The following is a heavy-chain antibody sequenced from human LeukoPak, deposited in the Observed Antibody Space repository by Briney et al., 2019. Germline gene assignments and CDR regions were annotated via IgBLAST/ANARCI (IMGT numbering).Heavy chain of an antibody. J-gene: IGHJ5*02. D-gene: IGHD2/OR15-2a*01. V-gene: IGHV3-23*01. CDR1: GFTFSIYA. Sequence: GGSLRLSCAASGFTFSIYAMSWVRQAPGKGLEWVSAISGSGGSTYYADSVKGRFTVSRDNSKNTFYMDMSSLRAEDTAVYYCAKRGNAISFFDPWGQGTLVTVSS. CDR2: ISGSGGST. CDR3: AKRGNAISFFDP.